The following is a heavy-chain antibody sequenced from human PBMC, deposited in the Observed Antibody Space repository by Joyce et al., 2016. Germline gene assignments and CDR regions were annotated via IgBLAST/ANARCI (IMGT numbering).Heavy chain of an antibody. D-gene: IGHD3-10*02. CDR3: ARDMLSGLDY. CDR1: SNFA. J-gene: IGHJ4*02. V-gene: IGHV3-30-3*01. Sequence: SNFAMSWVRQAPGKGLEWVASMSYSGSNKYYAGSVKGRFTISKDNSKSTLYLQMNGLRPEDTAMYYCARDMLSGLDYWGQGTLVTVSS. CDR2: MSYSGSNK.